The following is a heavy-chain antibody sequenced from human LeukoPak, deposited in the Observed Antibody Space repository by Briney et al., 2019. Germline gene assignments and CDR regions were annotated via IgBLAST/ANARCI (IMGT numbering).Heavy chain of an antibody. V-gene: IGHV3-30-3*01. Sequence: GGSLRLSCAASGFTFSSYAVHWVRQAPGKGLEWVAVISSDGNNKYADSVKGRFTISRDNSKNTLYLQMSSLRPEDTAVYYCVKDRWVDHWGQGTLVTVSS. J-gene: IGHJ4*02. CDR3: VKDRWVDH. CDR1: GFTFSSYA. CDR2: ISSDGNNK. D-gene: IGHD6-13*01.